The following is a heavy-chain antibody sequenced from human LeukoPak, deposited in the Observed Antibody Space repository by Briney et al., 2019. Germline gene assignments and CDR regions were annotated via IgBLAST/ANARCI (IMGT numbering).Heavy chain of an antibody. V-gene: IGHV1-2*02. CDR3: ARSRYTNSYPPYYYYYMDV. J-gene: IGHJ6*03. D-gene: IGHD1-1*01. CDR2: INPNIGGT. CDR1: GYTFTGYY. Sequence: ASVKVSCKTSGYTFTGYYIHWVRQSPGQGLEWMGWINPNIGGTDYSQKFQGRVTMTRDTSINTAYMELSRLRSDDTAVYYCARSRYTNSYPPYYYYYMDVWGKGTTVTVSS.